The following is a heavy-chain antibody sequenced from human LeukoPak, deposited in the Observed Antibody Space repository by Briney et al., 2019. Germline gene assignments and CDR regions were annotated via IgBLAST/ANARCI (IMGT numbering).Heavy chain of an antibody. J-gene: IGHJ5*02. CDR3: ALRGYNGYGWVGWFDP. CDR1: GGSFGGYY. CDR2: IYYSGST. V-gene: IGHV4-59*01. Sequence: PSETLSLTCAVYGGSFGGYYWSWIRQPPGKGLEWIGYIYYSGSTNYNPSLKSRVTISVDTSKNQFSLKLSSVTAADTAVYYCALRGYNGYGWVGWFDPWGQGTLVTVSS. D-gene: IGHD5-12*01.